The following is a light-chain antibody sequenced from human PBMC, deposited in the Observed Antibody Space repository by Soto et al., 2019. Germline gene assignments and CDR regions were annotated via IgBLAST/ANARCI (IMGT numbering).Light chain of an antibody. CDR2: EDN. V-gene: IGLV6-57*02. CDR1: SGSIASNY. Sequence: NFMLTQPHSVSESLGKTVTISCTGNRSGSIASNYVQWYQQRPGSAPTTVIYEDNQRPSGVPDRFSGSIDRSSNSASLTISGLKTEDEAYYYCQSYDSTNQVFGGGTQLTVL. CDR3: QSYDSTNQV. J-gene: IGLJ7*01.